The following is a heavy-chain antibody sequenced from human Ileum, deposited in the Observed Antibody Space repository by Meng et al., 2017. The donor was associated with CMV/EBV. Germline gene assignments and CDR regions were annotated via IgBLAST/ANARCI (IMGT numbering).Heavy chain of an antibody. V-gene: IGHV3-23*01. CDR3: AKRSPEAIVGATKGGFDY. Sequence: FTFSSYDMSWVRQAPGKGLEWVSAISGSGGSTYYADSVKGRFTISRDNSKNTLYLQMNSLRAEDTAVYYCAKRSPEAIVGATKGGFDYWGQGTLVTVSS. CDR2: ISGSGGST. D-gene: IGHD1-26*01. CDR1: FTFSSYD. J-gene: IGHJ4*02.